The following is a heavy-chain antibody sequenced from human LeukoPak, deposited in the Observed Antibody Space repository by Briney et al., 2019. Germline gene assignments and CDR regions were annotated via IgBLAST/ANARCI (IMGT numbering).Heavy chain of an antibody. CDR3: ARGGANVGPFDY. CDR2: IYYSGST. CDR1: GGSISSSSYY. D-gene: IGHD4/OR15-4a*01. V-gene: IGHV4-39*07. J-gene: IGHJ4*02. Sequence: PSETLSLTCTVSGGSISSSSYYWGWIRQPPGKGLEWIGSIYYSGSTNYNPSLKSRVTISVDTSKNQFSLKLSSVTAADTAVYYCARGGANVGPFDYWGQGTLVTVSS.